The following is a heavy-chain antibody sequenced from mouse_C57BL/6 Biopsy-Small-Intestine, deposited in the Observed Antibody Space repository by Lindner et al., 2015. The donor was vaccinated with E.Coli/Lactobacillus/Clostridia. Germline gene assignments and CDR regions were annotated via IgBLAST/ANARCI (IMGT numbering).Heavy chain of an antibody. CDR3: ARHFTSVVATGAMDY. J-gene: IGHJ4*01. Sequence: VQLQESGPELVKPGASVKIPCKASGYTFTDYNMDWVKQSPGKSLEWIGDINPNNGGTIYNQKFKGKATLTVDKSSSTAYMELRSLTSEDTAVYYCARHFTSVVATGAMDYWGQGTSVTVSS. D-gene: IGHD1-1*01. V-gene: IGHV1-18*01. CDR2: INPNNGGT. CDR1: GYTFTDYN.